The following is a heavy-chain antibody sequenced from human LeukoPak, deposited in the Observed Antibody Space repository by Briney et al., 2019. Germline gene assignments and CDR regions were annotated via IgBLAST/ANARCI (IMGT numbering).Heavy chain of an antibody. CDR3: ARDLYYGIPVGAFDI. Sequence: TSETLSLTCTVSGGSISSYYWSWIRQPPGKGLEWIGYIYYSGSTNYNPSLKSRVTISVDTSKNQFSLKLSSVTAADTAVYYCARDLYYGIPVGAFDIWGQGTMVTVSS. CDR1: GGSISSYY. CDR2: IYYSGST. J-gene: IGHJ3*02. D-gene: IGHD6-19*01. V-gene: IGHV4-59*01.